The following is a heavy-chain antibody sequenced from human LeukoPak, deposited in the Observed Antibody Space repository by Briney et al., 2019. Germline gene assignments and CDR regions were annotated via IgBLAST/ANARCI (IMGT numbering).Heavy chain of an antibody. CDR1: GFPFDDYA. J-gene: IGHJ4*02. D-gene: IGHD2-2*01. V-gene: IGHV3-9*01. CDR2: IRWSSDSV. Sequence: GGSLRLSCAASGFPFDDYAMHWVRQAPGKGLEWVSGIRWSSDSVGYADSVRGRFTISRDKAKNSLCLQMNSLRAEDTALYYCVKDFGQTTAAIAYWGQGTLVTVSS. CDR3: VKDFGQTTAAIAY.